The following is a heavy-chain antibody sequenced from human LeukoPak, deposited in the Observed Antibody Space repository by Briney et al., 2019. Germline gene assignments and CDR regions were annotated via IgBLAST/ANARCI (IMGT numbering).Heavy chain of an antibody. Sequence: SETLSLTCAVYGGPFSGYYWSWIRQPPGKGLEWIGEINHSGSTNYNPSLKSRVTISVDTSKNQFSLKLSSVTAADTAVYYCARRNYDYVWGSYRSPNFDYWGQGTLVTVSS. CDR2: INHSGST. D-gene: IGHD3-16*02. J-gene: IGHJ4*02. CDR1: GGPFSGYY. CDR3: ARRNYDYVWGSYRSPNFDY. V-gene: IGHV4-34*01.